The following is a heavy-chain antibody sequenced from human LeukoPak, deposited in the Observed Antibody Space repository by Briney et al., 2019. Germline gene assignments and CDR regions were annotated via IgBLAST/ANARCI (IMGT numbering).Heavy chain of an antibody. J-gene: IGHJ6*02. CDR3: ARFKGYCSGGSCYYYYGMDV. CDR2: IRGDGRAT. CDR1: GFIFTDYW. Sequence: GGSLRLSCAASGFIFTDYWMHWVRQAPGKELVWVARIRGDGRATTYADSVKGRFTISRDNSKNTLYLQMNSLRAEDTAVYYCARFKGYCSGGSCYYYYGMDVWGQGTTVTVSS. V-gene: IGHV3-74*03. D-gene: IGHD2-15*01.